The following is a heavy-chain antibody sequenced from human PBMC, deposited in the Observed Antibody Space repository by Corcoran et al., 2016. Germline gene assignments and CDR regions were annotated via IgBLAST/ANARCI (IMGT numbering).Heavy chain of an antibody. V-gene: IGHV4-34*01. Sequence: QVQLQQWGAGLLKPSETLSLTCAVYGGSFSGYYWSWIRQPPGKGLEWIGEINHSGSTNYNPSLKSRVTISVDTSKNQFSLKLSSVTAADTAVYYCARVVGGTTGYYFDYWGQGTLVTVSS. CDR1: GGSFSGYY. CDR3: ARVVGGTTGYYFDY. J-gene: IGHJ4*02. CDR2: INHSGST. D-gene: IGHD1-1*01.